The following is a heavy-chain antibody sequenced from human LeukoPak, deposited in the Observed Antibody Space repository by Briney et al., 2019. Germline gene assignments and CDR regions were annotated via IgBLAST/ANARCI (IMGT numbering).Heavy chain of an antibody. CDR3: ARDLDWILFDY. CDR1: GFTFSIYC. Sequence: GGPLRLSCAASGFTFSIYCMHWVRQAPGKGLVWVSRIRPEGTTTAYADSVKGRFTISRDNAKNTLFLQMNSLSAEDTAVYYCARDLDWILFDYWGQGTLVTVSS. V-gene: IGHV3-74*03. D-gene: IGHD3-9*01. J-gene: IGHJ4*02. CDR2: IRPEGTTT.